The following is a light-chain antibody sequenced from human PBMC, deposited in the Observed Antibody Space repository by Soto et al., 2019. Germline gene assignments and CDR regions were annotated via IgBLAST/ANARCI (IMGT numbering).Light chain of an antibody. CDR3: QAWDSSTYVV. CDR2: QNS. Sequence: ELTQPPSVSVSPGQTASITCSGDKLGDKYACWYQQKPGQSPVLVIYQNSKRPSGIPERFSGSNSGNTATLTISGTQAMDEADYYCQAWDSSTYVVFGGGTKLTVL. CDR1: KLGDKY. V-gene: IGLV3-1*01. J-gene: IGLJ2*01.